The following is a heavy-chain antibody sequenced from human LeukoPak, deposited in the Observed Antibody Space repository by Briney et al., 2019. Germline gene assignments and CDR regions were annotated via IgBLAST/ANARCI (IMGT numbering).Heavy chain of an antibody. Sequence: SVNVSCKASGGTFSSYAISWGRQAPGQGLEWMGRIIPILGIANYEQKFQGRVTITADKSTCTAYMELSSLRSEDTAVYYCAREPGYCSGGSCYYYYYGMDVWGQGTTVTVSS. CDR1: GGTFSSYA. D-gene: IGHD2-15*01. J-gene: IGHJ6*02. CDR2: IIPILGIA. V-gene: IGHV1-69*04. CDR3: AREPGYCSGGSCYYYYYGMDV.